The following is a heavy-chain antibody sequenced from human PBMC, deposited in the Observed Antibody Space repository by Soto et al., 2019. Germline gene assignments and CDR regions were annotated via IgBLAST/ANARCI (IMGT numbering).Heavy chain of an antibody. D-gene: IGHD2-2*02. CDR2: INHSGST. J-gene: IGHJ6*02. CDR1: GGSFSGYY. V-gene: IGHV4-34*01. CDR3: AREWGRCSSTSCYKWTYYYGMDV. Sequence: SETLSLTCAVYGGSFSGYYWSWIRQPPGKGLEWIGEINHSGSTNYNPSLKSRVTISVDTSKNQFSLKLSSVTAADTAVYYCAREWGRCSSTSCYKWTYYYGMDVWGQGTTVTVSS.